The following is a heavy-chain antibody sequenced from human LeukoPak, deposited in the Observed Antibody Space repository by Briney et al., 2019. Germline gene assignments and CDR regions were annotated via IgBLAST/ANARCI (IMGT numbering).Heavy chain of an antibody. CDR2: INPGGGST. Sequence: ASVKVSCKASGYTFTSYYMHWVRQAPGQGLEWMGIINPGGGSTSYAQKFQGRVTMTRDTSTSTVYMELSSLRSEDTAVYYCARESGITMVRGVMNFWGQGTLVTVSS. J-gene: IGHJ4*02. V-gene: IGHV1-46*01. D-gene: IGHD3-10*01. CDR3: ARESGITMVRGVMNF. CDR1: GYTFTSYY.